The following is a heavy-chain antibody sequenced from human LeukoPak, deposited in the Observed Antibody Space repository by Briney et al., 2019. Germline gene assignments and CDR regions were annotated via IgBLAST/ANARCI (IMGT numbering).Heavy chain of an antibody. V-gene: IGHV1-2*02. D-gene: IGHD5-24*01. CDR2: IRPNNDGI. CDR3: ARDPVDGYSHYDF. CDR1: GYTLTDHH. J-gene: IGHJ4*02. Sequence: ASVKVSCKTSGYTLTDHHLIWLRQAPGQGLEWMGWIRPNNDGIKYAQEFQGRVTISRDTSISTAYMELTSLTPDDTAIYYCARDPVDGYSHYDFWGQGTLVTVSS.